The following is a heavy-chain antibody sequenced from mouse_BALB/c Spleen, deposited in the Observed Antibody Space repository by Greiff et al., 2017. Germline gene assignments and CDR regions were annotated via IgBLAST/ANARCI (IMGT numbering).Heavy chain of an antibody. D-gene: IGHD2-4*01. CDR2: ISSGGST. CDR1: GFTFSSYA. Sequence: DVMLVESGGGLVKPGGSLKLSCAASGFTFSSYAMSWVRQTPEKRLEWVASISSGGSTYYPDSVKGRFTISRDNARNILYLQMSSLRSEDTAMYYCARRKSTMITTSPMDYWGQGTSVTVSS. V-gene: IGHV5-6-5*01. CDR3: ARRKSTMITTSPMDY. J-gene: IGHJ4*01.